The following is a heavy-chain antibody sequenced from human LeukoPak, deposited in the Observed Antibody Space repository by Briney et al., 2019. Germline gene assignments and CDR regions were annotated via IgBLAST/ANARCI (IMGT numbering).Heavy chain of an antibody. CDR3: GGAAYSSGWYETYYYYYMDV. V-gene: IGHV4-61*01. D-gene: IGHD6-19*01. CDR2: IYYSGST. Sequence: SETLSLTCTVSGGSISSGNYYWSWIRQPPGKGLEWIGYIYYSGSTNYNPSLKSRVTISVDTSKNQFSLKLSSVTAADTAVYYCGGAAYSSGWYETYYYYYMDVWGKGTTVTVSS. CDR1: GGSISSGNYY. J-gene: IGHJ6*03.